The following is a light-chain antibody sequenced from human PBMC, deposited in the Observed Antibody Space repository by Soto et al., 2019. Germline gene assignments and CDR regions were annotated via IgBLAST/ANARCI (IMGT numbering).Light chain of an antibody. CDR2: GAS. CDR3: QHYRSSPPT. V-gene: IGKV3-20*01. Sequence: EIVLTQSPGTLSLSPGDRATLSCRASQSVSDSYLAWYQRKPGQAPRLLIDGASNRATDIPGRFSGSGSGTDFTLTITRLEPEDFAVYYCQHYRSSPPTFGRGTKVEIK. J-gene: IGKJ1*01. CDR1: QSVSDSY.